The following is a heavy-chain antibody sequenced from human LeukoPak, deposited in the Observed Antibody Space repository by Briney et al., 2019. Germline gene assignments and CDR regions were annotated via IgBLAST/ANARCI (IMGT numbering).Heavy chain of an antibody. D-gene: IGHD3-10*01. J-gene: IGHJ4*02. V-gene: IGHV4-34*01. CDR1: GGSFSGYY. CDR3: ARGGHYGLDY. CDR2: INHSGST. Sequence: SETLSLTCAVYGGSFSGYYWSWIRQPPGKGLEWIGEINHSGSTNYNPSLNSRVTISVDTSKNQFSLKLSSVTAADTAVYYCARGGHYGLDYWGQGTLVTVSS.